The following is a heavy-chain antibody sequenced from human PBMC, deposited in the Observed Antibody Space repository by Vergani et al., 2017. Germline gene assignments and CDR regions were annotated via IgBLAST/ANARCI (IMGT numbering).Heavy chain of an antibody. V-gene: IGHV3-23*04. CDR2: ISGSGGST. J-gene: IGHJ5*02. D-gene: IGHD4-17*01. Sequence: EVQLVESGGGLVQPGGSLRLSCAASGFTFSSYAMSWVRQAPGKGLEWVSAISGSGGSTYYADSVKGRFTISRDNAKNSLYLQMNSLRAEDTAVYYCARDPGGDYAFFWFDPWGQGTLVTVSS. CDR3: ARDPGGDYAFFWFDP. CDR1: GFTFSSYA.